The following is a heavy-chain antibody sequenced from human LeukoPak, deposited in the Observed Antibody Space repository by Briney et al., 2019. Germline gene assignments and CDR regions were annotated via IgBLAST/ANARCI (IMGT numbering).Heavy chain of an antibody. CDR2: INHSGST. CDR1: GGSFSGYY. Sequence: SVTLSLTCAVYGGSFSGYYWSWIRQPPGKGLEWIGEINHSGSTNYNPSLKGRVTISVDTSKNQFSLKLSSVTAADTAVYYCARNDGGWLGTNNDAFDIWGQGTMVTVSS. CDR3: ARNDGGWLGTNNDAFDI. V-gene: IGHV4-34*01. J-gene: IGHJ3*02. D-gene: IGHD5-24*01.